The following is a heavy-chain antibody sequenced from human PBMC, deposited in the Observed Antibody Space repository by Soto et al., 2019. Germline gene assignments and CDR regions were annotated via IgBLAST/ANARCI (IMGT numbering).Heavy chain of an antibody. CDR1: GFTFSGFS. CDR3: ARGYSGYGCFDY. V-gene: IGHV3-21*01. CDR2: ISSGSDDI. Sequence: EVHLVESGGGLVQRGESLRLSCLASGFTFSGFSMKWVRQAPGKGLEWVSSISSGSDDIYYADSVKGRFTISRDNAKNSLHLQLNSLRAEDTAVYYCARGYSGYGCFDYWGQGTLVTVSS. D-gene: IGHD5-12*01. J-gene: IGHJ4*02.